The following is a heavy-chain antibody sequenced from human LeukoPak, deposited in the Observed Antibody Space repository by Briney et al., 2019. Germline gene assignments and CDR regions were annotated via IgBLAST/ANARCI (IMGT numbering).Heavy chain of an antibody. J-gene: IGHJ4*02. CDR3: ARASRDGYNQNFDH. CDR1: GYSFSSYW. Sequence: GESLKISCKGLGYSFSSYWNAWVRQRPGKGLEGMGIIYPGGSETRYYPSFQGQVTISADSSTSTAYLQWSSLRASDTAMYYCARASRDGYNQNFDHWGQGTLVTVSS. CDR2: IYPGGSET. D-gene: IGHD5-24*01. V-gene: IGHV5-51*01.